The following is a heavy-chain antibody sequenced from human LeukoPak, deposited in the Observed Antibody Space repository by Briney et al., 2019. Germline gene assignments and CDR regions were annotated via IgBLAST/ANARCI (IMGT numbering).Heavy chain of an antibody. Sequence: SETLSLTCTVSGGSISSYYWSWIRQPPGKGLEWIGYIYYSGSTNYNPSLKSRVTISVKTSKNQFSLKLRPVTAADTAVYYCARVTGYTIEDYFDYWGQGTLVTVSS. CDR2: IYYSGST. V-gene: IGHV4-59*01. D-gene: IGHD3-9*01. CDR3: ARVTGYTIEDYFDY. J-gene: IGHJ4*02. CDR1: GGSISSYY.